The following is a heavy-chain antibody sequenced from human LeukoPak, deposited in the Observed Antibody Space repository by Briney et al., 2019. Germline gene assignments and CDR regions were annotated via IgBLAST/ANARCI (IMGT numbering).Heavy chain of an antibody. CDR3: ARETYGSGSYSLYYYYGMDV. CDR1: GYTFTSYG. V-gene: IGHV1-18*01. D-gene: IGHD3-10*01. CDR2: ISAYNGNT. Sequence: ASVTVSCKASGYTFTSYGISWVRQAPGQGLEWMGWISAYNGNTNYAQKLQGRVTMTTDTSTSTAYMELRSLRSDDTAVYYCARETYGSGSYSLYYYYGMDVWGQGTTVTVSS. J-gene: IGHJ6*02.